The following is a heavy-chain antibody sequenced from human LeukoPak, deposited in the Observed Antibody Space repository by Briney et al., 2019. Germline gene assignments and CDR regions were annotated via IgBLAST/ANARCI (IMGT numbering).Heavy chain of an antibody. CDR2: ITSGDST. CDR1: GFTFSSYA. V-gene: IGHV3-23*01. Sequence: GGSLRLSCAASGFTFSSYAMSWVRQAPGKGLEWVPTITSGDSTYYADSVKGRFTISRDNSKNTLYLQMNSLTVEDTAVYHCARAYGSSWYDYWGQGTLVTVSS. D-gene: IGHD6-13*01. CDR3: ARAYGSSWYDY. J-gene: IGHJ4*02.